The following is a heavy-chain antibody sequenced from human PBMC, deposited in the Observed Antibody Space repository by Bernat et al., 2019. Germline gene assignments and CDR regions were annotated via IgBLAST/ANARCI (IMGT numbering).Heavy chain of an antibody. D-gene: IGHD3-10*01. CDR3: ARKPNKSGIYYYFDS. V-gene: IGHV4-39*01. CDR1: GASISSNSYY. Sequence: QLQLQESGPGLVQPSETLSITCTVSGASISSNSYYWGWIRQPPGKGLDWIGTIYYSGITHYNPSLKSRVTISVDTSKNQFSLILSSVTAADTAVYFCARKPNKSGIYYYFDSWGQGTLVTVSS. J-gene: IGHJ4*02. CDR2: IYYSGIT.